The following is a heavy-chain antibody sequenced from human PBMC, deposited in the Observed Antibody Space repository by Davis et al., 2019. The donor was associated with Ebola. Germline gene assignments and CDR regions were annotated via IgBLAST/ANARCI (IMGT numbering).Heavy chain of an antibody. J-gene: IGHJ4*02. Sequence: SLKISCAVSGLSFSTYDMNWVRQAPGKGLEWVSGISWNSGSIGYADSVKGRFTISRDNAKNSLYLQMNSLRAEDTALYYCAKVAIFGVVSYYFDYWGQGTLVTVSS. V-gene: IGHV3-9*01. CDR3: AKVAIFGVVSYYFDY. D-gene: IGHD3-3*01. CDR1: GLSFSTYD. CDR2: ISWNSGSI.